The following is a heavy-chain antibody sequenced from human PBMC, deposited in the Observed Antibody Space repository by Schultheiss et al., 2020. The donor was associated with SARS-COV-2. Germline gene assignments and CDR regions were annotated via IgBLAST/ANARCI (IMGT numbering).Heavy chain of an antibody. CDR1: GFTFSSYA. Sequence: GGSLRLSCAASGFTFSSYAMSWVRQAPGKGLEWVSAISSNGGSTYYADSVKGRFTISRDNSKNTLYLQMNSLRAEDTAVYYCATRAVAGTFDYWGQGTLVTVSS. J-gene: IGHJ4*02. CDR3: ATRAVAGTFDY. D-gene: IGHD6-19*01. CDR2: ISSNGGST. V-gene: IGHV3-23*01.